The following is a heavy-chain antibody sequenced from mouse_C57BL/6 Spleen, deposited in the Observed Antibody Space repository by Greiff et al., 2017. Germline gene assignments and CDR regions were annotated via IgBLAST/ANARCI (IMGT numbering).Heavy chain of an antibody. Sequence: EVKLVESGGGLVKPGGSLKLSCAASGFTFSSYTMSWVRQTPEQRLEWVATISGGGGNTYYPDSVKGRFTISRDNAKNTLYLQMSSLRSEDTALYYCARGYSNYVDYWGQGTTLTVSS. CDR3: ARGYSNYVDY. CDR1: GFTFSSYT. D-gene: IGHD2-5*01. V-gene: IGHV5-9*01. J-gene: IGHJ2*01. CDR2: ISGGGGNT.